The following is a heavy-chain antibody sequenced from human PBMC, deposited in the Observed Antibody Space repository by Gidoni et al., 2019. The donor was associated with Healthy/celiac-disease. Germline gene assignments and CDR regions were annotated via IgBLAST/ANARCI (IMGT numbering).Heavy chain of an antibody. J-gene: IGHJ4*02. CDR1: GGSLSSYY. D-gene: IGHD4-17*01. CDR2: IYDSGST. CDR3: ARTNDYGDYYFDY. V-gene: IGHV4-59*01. Sequence: QVKLQWSGPGLVKPSETLSLTCTVSGGSLSSYYWSWLRQPPGKGLEWIGYIYDSGSTNYNPSLKSRVTISVETSKNQFSLKLSSVTAADTAVYYCARTNDYGDYYFDYWGQGTLVTVSS.